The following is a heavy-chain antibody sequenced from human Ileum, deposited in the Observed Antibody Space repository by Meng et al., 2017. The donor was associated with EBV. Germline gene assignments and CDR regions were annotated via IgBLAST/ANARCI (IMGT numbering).Heavy chain of an antibody. CDR2: IWYDGSNK. CDR1: GFTFSNYG. D-gene: IGHD6-19*01. CDR3: ARLGSGWAADY. V-gene: IGHV3-33*01. J-gene: IGHJ4*02. Sequence: VWVVGGGGGLVQPGSSLSRVLGASGFTFSNYGMYWVRQAPGKGLEWVSVIWYDGSNKYYGDSVKGRFTVSRDNSKNTVSLQMNSLRVEDTAVYYCARLGSGWAADYWGQGTLVTVSS.